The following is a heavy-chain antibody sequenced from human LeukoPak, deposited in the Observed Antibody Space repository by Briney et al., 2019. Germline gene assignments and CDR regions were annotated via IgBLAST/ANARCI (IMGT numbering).Heavy chain of an antibody. CDR2: ISGSGGST. D-gene: IGHD3-10*01. CDR1: GFTFSSYA. Sequence: GGSLRLSCAASGFTFSSYAMSWVRQAPGKGLEWDSAISGSGGSTYYADSVKGRFTISRDNSKNTLYLQMNSLRAEDTAVYYCAKLGGGYYGSGSNTWGQGTLVTVSS. V-gene: IGHV3-23*01. J-gene: IGHJ5*02. CDR3: AKLGGGYYGSGSNT.